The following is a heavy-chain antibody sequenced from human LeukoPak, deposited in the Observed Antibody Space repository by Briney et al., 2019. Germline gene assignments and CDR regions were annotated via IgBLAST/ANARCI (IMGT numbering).Heavy chain of an antibody. J-gene: IGHJ4*02. D-gene: IGHD5-12*01. CDR3: AKDQGYSGYDPLDY. Sequence: GGSLRLSCAASGFTFNNYAIHWVRQAPGKRLEWVAIISFDGGNKYYADSVKGRFTISRDNSKNTLYLQMNSLRAEDTAVYYCAKDQGYSGYDPLDYWGQGTLVTVSS. CDR1: GFTFNNYA. CDR2: ISFDGGNK. V-gene: IGHV3-30-3*01.